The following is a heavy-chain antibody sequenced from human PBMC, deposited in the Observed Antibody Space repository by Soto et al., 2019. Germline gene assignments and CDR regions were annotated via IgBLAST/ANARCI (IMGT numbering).Heavy chain of an antibody. CDR2: IYYSGST. D-gene: IGHD2-15*01. CDR1: CGSINNYY. V-gene: IGHV4-59*08. Sequence: PSETLSLTCSVSCGSINNYYWSWIRQPPGKGLEWIGYIYYSGSTNYNPSLKSRVTISVDTSKNQFSLKLSSVTAADTAVYYCVRQSVDCSGGSCYTYYFDYWGQGTLVTVSS. CDR3: VRQSVDCSGGSCYTYYFDY. J-gene: IGHJ4*02.